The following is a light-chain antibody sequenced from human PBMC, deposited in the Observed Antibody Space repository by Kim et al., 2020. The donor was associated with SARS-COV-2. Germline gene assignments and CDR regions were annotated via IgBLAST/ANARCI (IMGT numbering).Light chain of an antibody. J-gene: IGLJ2*01. V-gene: IGLV1-51*01. CDR2: DNN. Sequence: QSVMTQPPSVSAAPGQKVTISCSGSSPNIGNNYVTWYQHLPGAAPKLLIYDNNKRPSGIPDRFSGSKSGTSATLGITGLQTGDEAVYYCETWDGSLSAGVFGGGTKLTVL. CDR1: SPNIGNNY. CDR3: ETWDGSLSAGV.